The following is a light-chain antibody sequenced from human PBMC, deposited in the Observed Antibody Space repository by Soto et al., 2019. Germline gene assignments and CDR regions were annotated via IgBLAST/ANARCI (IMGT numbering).Light chain of an antibody. CDR3: CSYAGRSTVI. J-gene: IGLJ2*01. Sequence: QSALTQPASVSGSPGQSITISCTGTSGDIGTYYLVSWYQQHPGRAPKLIIFVGNKRPSGVSNRFSASKSGNTASLAISGLQAEDEADYHCCSYAGRSTVICGGGTKVTVL. CDR2: VGN. CDR1: SGDIGTYYL. V-gene: IGLV2-23*01.